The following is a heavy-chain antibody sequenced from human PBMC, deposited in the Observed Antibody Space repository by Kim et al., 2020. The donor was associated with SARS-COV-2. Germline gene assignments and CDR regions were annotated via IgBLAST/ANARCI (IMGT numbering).Heavy chain of an antibody. V-gene: IGHV4-59*01. CDR3: ATSSIAAAGRSYYYGMDV. Sequence: SETLSLTCTVSGGSISSYYWSWIRQPPGKGLEWIGYIYYSGSTNYNPSLKSRVTISVDTSKNQFSLKLSSVTAADTAVYYCATSSIAAAGRSYYYGMDVWGQGTTVTVSS. J-gene: IGHJ6*02. D-gene: IGHD6-13*01. CDR1: GGSISSYY. CDR2: IYYSGST.